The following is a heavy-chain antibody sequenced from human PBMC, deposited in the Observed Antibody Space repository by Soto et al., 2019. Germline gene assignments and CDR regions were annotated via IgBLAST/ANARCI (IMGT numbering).Heavy chain of an antibody. Sequence: ASVKVSCKASGGTFSSYAISWVRQAPGQGLEWMGGIIPIFGTANYAQKFQGRVTITADESTSTAYMELSGLRSDDTAVYFCARALIRFLDWIPENYYYGMDVWGQGTTVTVSS. D-gene: IGHD3-3*01. CDR3: ARALIRFLDWIPENYYYGMDV. CDR2: IIPIFGTA. J-gene: IGHJ6*02. V-gene: IGHV1-69*13. CDR1: GGTFSSYA.